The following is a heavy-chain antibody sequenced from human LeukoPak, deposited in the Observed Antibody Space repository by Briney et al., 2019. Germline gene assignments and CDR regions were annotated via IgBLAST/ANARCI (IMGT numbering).Heavy chain of an antibody. CDR1: EFRFSDHY. Sequence: PGGSLRLSCAASEFRFSDHYMDWVRQAPGKGLEWVGRVRNKAESYRTEYAASVKGRFTVSRDDSESSVYLQMRSLKTEDTAVYYCADVGAGGDYWGQGTQVTVSS. CDR2: VRNKAESYRT. CDR3: ADVGAGGDY. D-gene: IGHD3-16*01. J-gene: IGHJ4*02. V-gene: IGHV3-72*01.